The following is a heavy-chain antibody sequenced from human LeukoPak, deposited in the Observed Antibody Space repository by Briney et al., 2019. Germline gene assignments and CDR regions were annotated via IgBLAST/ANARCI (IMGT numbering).Heavy chain of an antibody. V-gene: IGHV3-33*01. D-gene: IGHD6-13*01. Sequence: GVSLRLSCAASGFTFRSYGMHWVRQAPGKGLEWVAVIWYDGSNKYYADSVKGRFTISRDNSKNTLYLQMNSLRAEDTAVYYCARGPLIAAAGTWWGQGTLVTVSS. CDR3: ARGPLIAAAGTW. CDR2: IWYDGSNK. J-gene: IGHJ4*02. CDR1: GFTFRSYG.